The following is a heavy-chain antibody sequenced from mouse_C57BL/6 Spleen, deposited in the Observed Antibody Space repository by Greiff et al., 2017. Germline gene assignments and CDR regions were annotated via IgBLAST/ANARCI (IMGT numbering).Heavy chain of an antibody. CDR1: GYTFTSYW. CDR3: ARDGNYVAMDY. V-gene: IGHV1-52*01. CDR2: IDPSDSET. Sequence: QVQLQQPGAELVRPGSSVKLSCKASGYTFTSYWMHWVKQRPIQGLEWIGNIDPSDSETHYNQKFKDKATLTVDKSSSTAYMQLSSPTSEDSAVYYCARDGNYVAMDYWGQGTSVTVSS. D-gene: IGHD2-1*01. J-gene: IGHJ4*01.